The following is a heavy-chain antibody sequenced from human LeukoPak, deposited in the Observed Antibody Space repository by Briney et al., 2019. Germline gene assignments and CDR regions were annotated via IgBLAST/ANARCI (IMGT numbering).Heavy chain of an antibody. D-gene: IGHD4/OR15-4a*01. CDR2: ISGYNDNA. V-gene: IGHV1-18*01. J-gene: IGHJ4*02. CDR3: VRDLGFGALDY. Sequence: GASVKVSCKASGYTFTSYGISWVRQAPGQGLEWMGWISGYNDNAKYAQKVRGRVTMTTDTSTSAAYMEVRSLRSDDTAVYYCVRDLGFGALDYWGQGTLVIVSS. CDR1: GYTFTSYG.